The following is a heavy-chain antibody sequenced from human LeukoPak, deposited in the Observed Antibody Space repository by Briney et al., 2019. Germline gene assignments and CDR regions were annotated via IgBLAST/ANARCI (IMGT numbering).Heavy chain of an antibody. CDR2: ISSSGSTI. Sequence: PGGSLRLSCAASGFTFSDYYMSWLRQAPGKGLEWVSYISSSGSTIYYADSVKGRFTISRDNAKSSLYLQMNSLRAEDTAVYYCARDLLNYYYMDVWGKGTTVTISS. CDR3: ARDLLNYYYMDV. J-gene: IGHJ6*03. V-gene: IGHV3-11*01. CDR1: GFTFSDYY.